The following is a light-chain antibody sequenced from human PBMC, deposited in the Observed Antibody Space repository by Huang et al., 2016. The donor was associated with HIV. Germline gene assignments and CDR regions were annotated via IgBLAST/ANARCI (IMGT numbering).Light chain of an antibody. V-gene: IGKV3D-15*01. CDR1: QRVSSA. CDR3: QQYSNWPPYT. CDR2: GAA. J-gene: IGKJ2*01. Sequence: EIVMTQSPATLSVSPGERATLSCRPRQRVSSALAWYQQTPGQAPGLRIYGAATRATGIPARFSGSGSGTEFTLTISSLQSEDFAVYYCQQYSNWPPYTFGQGTKLEIK.